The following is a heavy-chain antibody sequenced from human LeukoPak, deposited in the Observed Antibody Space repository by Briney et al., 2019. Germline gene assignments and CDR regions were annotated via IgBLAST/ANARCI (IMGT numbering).Heavy chain of an antibody. CDR2: IWYDGSSK. CDR3: ATEGGENDYGDYYDAFDI. D-gene: IGHD4-17*01. CDR1: GFTFSSYG. J-gene: IGHJ3*02. Sequence: GGSLRLSCAASGFTFSSYGMHWVRQAPGKGLEWVAVIWYDGSSKYYADSVKGRFTISRDNSKNTLYLQMNSLRAEDTAVYYCATEGGENDYGDYYDAFDIWGQGTMVTVSS. V-gene: IGHV3-33*01.